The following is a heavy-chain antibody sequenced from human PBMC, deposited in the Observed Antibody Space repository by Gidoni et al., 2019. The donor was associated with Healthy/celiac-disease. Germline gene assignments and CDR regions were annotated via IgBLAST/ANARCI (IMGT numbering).Heavy chain of an antibody. Sequence: QVQLQESGPGLVKPSETLSLTCTVSGGSISSYYWSWIRQPPGKGLEWIGYIYYSGSTNYNPSLKSRVTISVDTSKNQFSLKLSSVTAADTAVYYCARSIAARDYFDYSGQGTLVTVSS. D-gene: IGHD6-6*01. V-gene: IGHV4-59*01. CDR2: IYYSGST. J-gene: IGHJ4*02. CDR1: GGSISSYY. CDR3: ARSIAARDYFDY.